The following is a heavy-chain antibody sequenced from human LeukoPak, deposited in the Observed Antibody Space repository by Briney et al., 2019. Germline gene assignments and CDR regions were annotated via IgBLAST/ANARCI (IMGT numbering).Heavy chain of an antibody. Sequence: GESLKISCKGSGYTFTNYWIGWVRQMPGKGLEWMGIIYPGDSDTRFSPSFQGQVTISADQSISTAYLQWRSLKASDTAMYYCAKHRVSSDSSGLSSPFDYWGQGTLVTVSS. CDR3: AKHRVSSDSSGLSSPFDY. D-gene: IGHD3-22*01. CDR2: IYPGDSDT. V-gene: IGHV5-51*01. J-gene: IGHJ4*02. CDR1: GYTFTNYW.